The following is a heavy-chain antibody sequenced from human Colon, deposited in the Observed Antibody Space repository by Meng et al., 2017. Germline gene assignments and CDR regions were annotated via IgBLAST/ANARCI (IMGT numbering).Heavy chain of an antibody. CDR3: AREDGSIGFTPAGQ. J-gene: IGHJ1*01. CDR1: GGSISSTNW. Sequence: QGHRQESGPGLVKPWGTRSLTGAVSGGSISSTNWWSWIRQPPGKGLEWIGEISQSGSSNYNPSLKSRVTMSLDKFKNHFFLNLSSVSAADTAVYYCAREDGSIGFTPAGQWGQGTLVTVSS. CDR2: ISQSGSS. D-gene: IGHD1-26*01. V-gene: IGHV4-4*02.